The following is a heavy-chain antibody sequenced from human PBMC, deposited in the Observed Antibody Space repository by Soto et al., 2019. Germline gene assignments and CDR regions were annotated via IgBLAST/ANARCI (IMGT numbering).Heavy chain of an antibody. D-gene: IGHD5-18*01. CDR3: AKGTVSVDTAMAYGFDY. Sequence: GGSLRLSCAASGFTFSSYAMSWVRQAPGKGLEWVSAISGSGGRTYYADSVKGRFTISRDNSKNTLYLQMNSLRAEDTAVYYCAKGTVSVDTAMAYGFDYWGPGTMVTV. CDR2: ISGSGGRT. CDR1: GFTFSSYA. J-gene: IGHJ4*02. V-gene: IGHV3-23*01.